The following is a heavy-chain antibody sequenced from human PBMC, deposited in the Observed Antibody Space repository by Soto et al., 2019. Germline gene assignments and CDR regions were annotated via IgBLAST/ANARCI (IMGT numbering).Heavy chain of an antibody. Sequence: LVESGGALEQPGGSLRLSCAASGFTYTNYPMSWVRQAPGKGLEWVASIGATTGSTYYADSVKGRFAISRDNSENMLYLHLNSLRAEDTAVYFCAREYYDFGGAYTGVYFDHWGQGTLVTVSS. CDR2: IGATTGST. CDR1: GFTYTNYP. J-gene: IGHJ4*02. V-gene: IGHV3-23*04. D-gene: IGHD3-3*01. CDR3: AREYYDFGGAYTGVYFDH.